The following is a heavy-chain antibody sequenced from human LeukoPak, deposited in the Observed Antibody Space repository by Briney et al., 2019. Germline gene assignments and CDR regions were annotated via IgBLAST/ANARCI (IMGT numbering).Heavy chain of an antibody. Sequence: ASVKVSCKASGYTFTGYYMHWVRQAPGQGLEWMGWINPNSGGTNYAQKFQGRVTMTRDTSISTAYMELSRLRSDDTAAYYCARVSSYYYDSSGKFDYWGQGTLVTVSS. D-gene: IGHD3-22*01. J-gene: IGHJ4*02. V-gene: IGHV1-2*02. CDR1: GYTFTGYY. CDR2: INPNSGGT. CDR3: ARVSSYYYDSSGKFDY.